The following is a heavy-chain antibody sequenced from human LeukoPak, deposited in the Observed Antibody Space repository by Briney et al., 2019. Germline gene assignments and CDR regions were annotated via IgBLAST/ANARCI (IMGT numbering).Heavy chain of an antibody. J-gene: IGHJ3*02. CDR1: GGSISSSSYY. Sequence: LETLSLTCTVSGGSISSSSYYWGWIRQPPGKGLEWIGSIHYSGSTYYNPSLKSRVTISVDTSKNQFSLKLSSVTAADTAVYYCARDRWYYYDSSGYHDAFDIWGQGTMVTVSS. D-gene: IGHD3-22*01. V-gene: IGHV4-39*07. CDR3: ARDRWYYYDSSGYHDAFDI. CDR2: IHYSGST.